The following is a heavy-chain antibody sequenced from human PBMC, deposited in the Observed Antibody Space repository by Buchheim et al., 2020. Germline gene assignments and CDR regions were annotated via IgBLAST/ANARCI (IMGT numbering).Heavy chain of an antibody. Sequence: EVQLVESGGGLVKPGGSLRLSCAASGFTFSNACMSWVRQAPGKGLEWVGRIKSKTDGGTTDYAAPVKGRFTISRDDSKNTLYLQMNSLKTEDTAVYYCTTDGGPISGWNYGGMDVWGKGTT. V-gene: IGHV3-15*01. D-gene: IGHD2-15*01. J-gene: IGHJ6*04. CDR2: IKSKTDGGTT. CDR3: TTDGGPISGWNYGGMDV. CDR1: GFTFSNAC.